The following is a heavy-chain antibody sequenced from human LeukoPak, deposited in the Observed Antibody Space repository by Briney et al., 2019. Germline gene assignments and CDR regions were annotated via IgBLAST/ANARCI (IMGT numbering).Heavy chain of an antibody. CDR3: ARALADIVVVPAAMGWFDP. CDR1: GGTFSSYA. D-gene: IGHD2-2*01. V-gene: IGHV1-69*13. Sequence: GASVKVSCKASGGTFSSYAISWVRQAPGQGLEWMGGIIPIFGTANYAQKFQGRVTITADESTSTAYMELSSLRSEDTAVYYCARALADIVVVPAAMGWFDPCGRGTMVTVSS. J-gene: IGHJ3*01. CDR2: IIPIFGTA.